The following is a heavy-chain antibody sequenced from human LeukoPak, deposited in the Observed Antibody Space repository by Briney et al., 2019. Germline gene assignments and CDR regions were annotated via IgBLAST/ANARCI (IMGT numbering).Heavy chain of an antibody. J-gene: IGHJ4*02. Sequence: PGGSLRLSCAASGFTFSLYWMNWVRRVPGKGLEWVANIKQDGSEKNYVDSVKGRFTISRDNAKNSLYLQMNNLRVEDTAMYYCAGGTGFIIKDWGQGTLVTVSS. CDR1: GFTFSLYW. V-gene: IGHV3-7*03. D-gene: IGHD3-9*01. CDR3: AGGTGFIIKD. CDR2: IKQDGSEK.